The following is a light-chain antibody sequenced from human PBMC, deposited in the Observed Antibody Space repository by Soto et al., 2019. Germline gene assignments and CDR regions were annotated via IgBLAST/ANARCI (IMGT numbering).Light chain of an antibody. Sequence: IQMTPSPSTLSASVGDRVTITCRASQSISSWLAWYQQKPGKAPKLLIYKASTLQSGVPSRFSGSGSGTEFTLAISSLQPDDSATYYCQQYNDNWTFGQGTKV. CDR3: QQYNDNWT. CDR2: KAS. V-gene: IGKV1-5*03. J-gene: IGKJ1*01. CDR1: QSISSW.